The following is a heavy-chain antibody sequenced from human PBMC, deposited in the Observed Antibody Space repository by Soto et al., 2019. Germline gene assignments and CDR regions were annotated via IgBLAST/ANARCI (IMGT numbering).Heavy chain of an antibody. CDR2: ISYDGSNK. J-gene: IGHJ4*02. V-gene: IGHV3-30*18. Sequence: QVQLVESGGGVVQPGRSLRLSCAASGFTFSSYGMHWVRQAPGKGLEWVAVISYDGSNKYYADSVKGRFTISRDNSKNTLYLQMNSLRAEDTAVYYCAKDIDSHIVVVVAATPDYWGQGTLVTVSS. CDR1: GFTFSSYG. D-gene: IGHD2-15*01. CDR3: AKDIDSHIVVVVAATPDY.